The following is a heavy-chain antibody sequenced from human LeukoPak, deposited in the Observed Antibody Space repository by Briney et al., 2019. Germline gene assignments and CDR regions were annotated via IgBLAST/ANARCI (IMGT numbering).Heavy chain of an antibody. J-gene: IGHJ6*04. CDR1: GFTLSDYA. D-gene: IGHD3-10*02. Sequence: GGSLRLSCTASGFTLSDYAMSWVRQAPGKGLEWVSYISSSGSTIYYADSVKGRFTISRDNAKNSLYLQMNSLRAEDTAVYYCAELGITMIGGVWGKGTTVTISS. CDR3: AELGITMIGGV. V-gene: IGHV3-48*03. CDR2: ISSSGSTI.